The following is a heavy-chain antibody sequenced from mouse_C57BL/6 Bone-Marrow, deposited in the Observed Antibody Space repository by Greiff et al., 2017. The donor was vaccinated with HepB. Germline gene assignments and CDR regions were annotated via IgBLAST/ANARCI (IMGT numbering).Heavy chain of an antibody. D-gene: IGHD1-1*01. J-gene: IGHJ2*01. Sequence: QVQLQQPGAELVKPGASVKLSCKASGYTSTSYWMHWVKQRPGQGLEWIGMIHPNSGSTNYNEKFKSKATLTVDKSSSTAYMQLSSLTSEDSAVYYCARLDYGSFFDYWGQGTTLTVSS. CDR2: IHPNSGST. CDR1: GYTSTSYW. V-gene: IGHV1-64*01. CDR3: ARLDYGSFFDY.